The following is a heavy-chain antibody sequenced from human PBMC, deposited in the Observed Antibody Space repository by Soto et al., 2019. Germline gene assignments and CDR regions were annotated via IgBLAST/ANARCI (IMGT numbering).Heavy chain of an antibody. Sequence: GGSLRLSCAASGFTFSSYEMNWVRQAPGKGLEWVSYISSSGSTIYYADSVKGRFTISRDNAKNSLYLQMNSRRAEDTAVHYCGIDTRAVGERSGSIRGRRAAAGGDYWGQGTLVTVSS. D-gene: IGHD6-13*01. CDR2: ISSSGSTI. CDR3: GIDTRAVGERSGSIRGRRAAAGGDY. V-gene: IGHV3-48*03. CDR1: GFTFSSYE. J-gene: IGHJ4*02.